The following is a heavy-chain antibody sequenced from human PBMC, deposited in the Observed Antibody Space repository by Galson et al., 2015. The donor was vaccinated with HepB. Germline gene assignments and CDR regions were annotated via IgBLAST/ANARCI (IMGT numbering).Heavy chain of an antibody. J-gene: IGHJ4*02. CDR2: ISFTGTTI. CDR1: GFTFSDYY. D-gene: IGHD5-18*01. CDR3: TRGAQPPDF. V-gene: IGHV3-11*01. Sequence: LRLSCAASGFTFSDYYMSWIRQAPGKGLEWLSYISFTGTTIYYADSVKGRFTISRDNAKNSLYLQMNNLRAEDTAVYYCTRGAQPPDFWGQGTLVTVSS.